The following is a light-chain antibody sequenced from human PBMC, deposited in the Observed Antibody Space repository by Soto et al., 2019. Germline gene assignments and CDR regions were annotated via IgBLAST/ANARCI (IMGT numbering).Light chain of an antibody. Sequence: EIVLTQSPGTLSLSPGERGTLSCRASQSVSSNYLAWYQQKPGQAPRLLIYSAFSRDTGIPDRFSGSGSGTDFTLTISRLEPEDFAVYYCEDYGSSPWTFGQGTKVEVK. CDR3: EDYGSSPWT. CDR2: SAF. V-gene: IGKV3-20*01. J-gene: IGKJ1*01. CDR1: QSVSSNY.